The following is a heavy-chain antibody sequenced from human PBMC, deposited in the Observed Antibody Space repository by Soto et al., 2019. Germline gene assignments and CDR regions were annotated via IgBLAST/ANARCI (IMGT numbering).Heavy chain of an antibody. CDR2: IIPIFGTA. D-gene: IGHD3-22*01. V-gene: IGHV1-69*13. CDR3: ATAYYYDSSGYYWLQH. CDR1: GGTFSSYA. J-gene: IGHJ1*01. Sequence: SVKVSCKASGGTFSSYAISWVRQAPGQGLEWMGGIIPIFGTANYAQKFQGRVTITADESTSTAYMELSSLRSEDTAVYYCATAYYYDSSGYYWLQHWGQGTLVTVSS.